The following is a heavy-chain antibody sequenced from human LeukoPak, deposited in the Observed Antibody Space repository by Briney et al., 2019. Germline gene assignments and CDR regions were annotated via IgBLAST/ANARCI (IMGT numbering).Heavy chain of an antibody. CDR3: ARGPAYLNYYDSSGYYY. D-gene: IGHD3-22*01. CDR2: IYHSGST. V-gene: IGHV4-38-2*02. Sequence: SETLSLTCSVSGYSISSGYYWGWIRPPPGMGLEWIGNIYHSGSTYYNPSLKSRVTISVDTSKNQFSLRLRSVTAADTAVYYCARGPAYLNYYDSSGYYYWGQGTLVTVSS. J-gene: IGHJ4*02. CDR1: GYSISSGYY.